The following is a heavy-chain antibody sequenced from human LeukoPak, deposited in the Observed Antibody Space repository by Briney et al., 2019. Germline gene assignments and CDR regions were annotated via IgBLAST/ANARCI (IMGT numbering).Heavy chain of an antibody. V-gene: IGHV5-51*01. CDR3: AIYSDTYYFDH. Sequence: GESLKISWKGSGYNFTRSWIGWVRQMPGKGLEWMGIIYPCDSDTRYSPSSQGQFTISADKSISTAYLQWSSLKASDTAMYYCAIYSDTYYFDHWGQGTLVTVSS. J-gene: IGHJ4*02. CDR1: GYNFTRSW. D-gene: IGHD1-26*01. CDR2: IYPCDSDT.